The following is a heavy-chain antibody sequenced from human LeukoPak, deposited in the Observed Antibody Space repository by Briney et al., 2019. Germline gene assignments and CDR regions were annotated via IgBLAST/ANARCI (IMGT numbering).Heavy chain of an antibody. CDR2: IYHSGST. CDR3: ASLKDYGDSAADY. J-gene: IGHJ4*02. D-gene: IGHD4-17*01. V-gene: IGHV4-4*02. CDR1: GGSISSNNW. Sequence: SGTLSLTCAVSGGSISSNNWCSWVRQPPGKGLEWIGEIYHSGSTNYNPSLKSRVTISVDKSKNQFSLKLSSVTAADTAVYYCASLKDYGDSAADYWGQGTLVTVSS.